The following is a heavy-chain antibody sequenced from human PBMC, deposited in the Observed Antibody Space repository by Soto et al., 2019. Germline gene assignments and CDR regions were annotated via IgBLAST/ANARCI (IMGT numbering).Heavy chain of an antibody. CDR1: GFTFSNYA. V-gene: IGHV3-23*01. J-gene: IGHJ4*02. CDR2: VSGSGGAA. D-gene: IGHD3-3*01. Sequence: EVQLLESGGGLVQPGGSLRLSCAASGFTFSNYAMRWVRQAPGKGLEWVAAVSGSGGAAYYADSVKGRFTISRDNAKITMSLAMNSLRADDSAVYYCAKGWSSSAWDSHYFDSWGQGIRVTVSS. CDR3: AKGWSSSAWDSHYFDS.